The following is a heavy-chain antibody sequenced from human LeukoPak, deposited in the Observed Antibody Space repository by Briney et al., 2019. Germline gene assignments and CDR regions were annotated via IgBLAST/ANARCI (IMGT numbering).Heavy chain of an antibody. J-gene: IGHJ4*02. V-gene: IGHV3-21*01. Sequence: GGSLRLSCAVSGFSFSAFGMHWVRQAPGKGLEWVSSISSSSSYIYYADSVKGRFTISRDNAKNSLYLQMNSLRAEDTAVYYCARSTLAAAGLFDYWGQGTLVTVSS. CDR1: GFSFSAFG. CDR2: ISSSSSYI. D-gene: IGHD6-13*01. CDR3: ARSTLAAAGLFDY.